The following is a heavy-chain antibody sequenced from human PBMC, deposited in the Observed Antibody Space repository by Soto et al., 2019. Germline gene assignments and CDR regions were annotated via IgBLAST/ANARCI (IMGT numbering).Heavy chain of an antibody. Sequence: EVQLVESGGGLVKPGGSLRLSCAASGFTFSSCTMNWVRQAPGKGLEWVSSISSSTGYTYYADSVKGRFTISRDNAKNSLYLQMNSLRAEDTAVYYGARDFRDGYYFDYWGQGTLVTVAS. CDR3: ARDFRDGYYFDY. CDR2: ISSSTGYT. V-gene: IGHV3-21*01. D-gene: IGHD5-12*01. J-gene: IGHJ4*02. CDR1: GFTFSSCT.